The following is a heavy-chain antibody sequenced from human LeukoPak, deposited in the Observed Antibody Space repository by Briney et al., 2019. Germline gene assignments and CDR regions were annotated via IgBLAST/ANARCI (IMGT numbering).Heavy chain of an antibody. D-gene: IGHD1-26*01. CDR1: GGSITYYY. CDR2: IYYSGST. J-gene: IGHJ4*02. Sequence: SETLSLTCTVSGGSITYYYWSWIRQPPGKGLEWIGSIYYSGSTYYNPSLKSRVTISVDTSKNQFSLKLSSVTAADTAVYYCARRPVGATGGASGIDYWGQGTLVTVSS. CDR3: ARRPVGATGGASGIDY. V-gene: IGHV4-39*01.